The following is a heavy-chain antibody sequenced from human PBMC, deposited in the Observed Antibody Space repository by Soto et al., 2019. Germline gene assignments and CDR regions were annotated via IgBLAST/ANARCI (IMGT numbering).Heavy chain of an antibody. CDR3: ARHEGNGNVWPLDY. J-gene: IGHJ4*02. CDR2: IHYSGST. CDR1: GDSIGTTHSY. V-gene: IGHV4-39*01. Sequence: PSETLSLTCTVSGDSIGTTHSYWAWIRQSPGKGLEWIGNIHYSGSTYYMPSLRSRVTLSVDTSKNQFSLRLTSVTAEDTAVYYCARHEGNGNVWPLDYWGQGSLVTV. D-gene: IGHD2-8*01.